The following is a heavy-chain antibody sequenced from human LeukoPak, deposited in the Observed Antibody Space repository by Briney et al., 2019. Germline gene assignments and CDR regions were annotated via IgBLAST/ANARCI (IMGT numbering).Heavy chain of an antibody. CDR1: GFTFSHYG. D-gene: IGHD4-11*01. CDR2: IWSDGSNR. Sequence: GGSLRLSCATSGFTFSHYGMHRVRQAPGKGLEWVAVIWSDGSNRYYGDPVKGRFIISRDNFQRTVYLQMNSLRAEDTAVYYCAKDAQRGFDYSNSLKNWGQGTLVTVSS. J-gene: IGHJ4*02. CDR3: AKDAQRGFDYSNSLKN. V-gene: IGHV3-33*06.